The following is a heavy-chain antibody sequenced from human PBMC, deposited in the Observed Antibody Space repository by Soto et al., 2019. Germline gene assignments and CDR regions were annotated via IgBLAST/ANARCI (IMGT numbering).Heavy chain of an antibody. J-gene: IGHJ4*02. Sequence: PGESLKISCKGSGYRFTDYWIGWVRQMPGKGLEWMGIIYPGDSETTYGPSFQGQVTISADKSISTAYLQWSSLKASDTAMYYCAIYDSSSEWDYFDYWGQGTLVTVYS. CDR3: AIYDSSSEWDYFDY. D-gene: IGHD6-6*01. V-gene: IGHV5-51*01. CDR2: IYPGDSET. CDR1: GYRFTDYW.